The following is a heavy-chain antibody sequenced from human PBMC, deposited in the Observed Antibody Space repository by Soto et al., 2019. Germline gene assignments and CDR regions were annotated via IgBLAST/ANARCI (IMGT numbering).Heavy chain of an antibody. D-gene: IGHD3-3*01. CDR3: ARLTHVFHDDFWSGLNV. J-gene: IGHJ6*04. CDR1: GGSISSYY. V-gene: IGHV4-59*08. CDR2: IYYSGST. Sequence: SETLSLTCTVSGGSISSYYWSWIRQPPGKGLEWIGYIYYSGSTNYNPSLKSRVTISVDTSKNQFSLKLSSVTAADTAVYYCARLTHVFHDDFWSGLNVWGKGTTVTVSS.